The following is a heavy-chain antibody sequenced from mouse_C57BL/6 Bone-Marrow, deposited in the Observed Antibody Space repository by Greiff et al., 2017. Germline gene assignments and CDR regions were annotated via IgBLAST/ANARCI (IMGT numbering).Heavy chain of an antibody. V-gene: IGHV1-26*01. Sequence: VQLQQSGPELVKPGASVKISCKASGYTFTDYYMNWVKQSHGKSLEWIGDINPNNGGTSYNQKFKGKATLTVDKSSSTAYMELRSLTSEDSAVXYCAREEDYYGSSPYYFDYWGQGTTLTVSS. CDR3: AREEDYYGSSPYYFDY. CDR1: GYTFTDYY. CDR2: INPNNGGT. D-gene: IGHD1-1*01. J-gene: IGHJ2*01.